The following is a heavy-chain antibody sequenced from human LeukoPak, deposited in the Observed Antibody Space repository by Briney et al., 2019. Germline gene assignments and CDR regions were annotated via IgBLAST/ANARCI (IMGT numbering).Heavy chain of an antibody. D-gene: IGHD6-6*01. CDR2: ISSSSSTI. CDR3: ASGGSIAARRGGAFDI. V-gene: IGHV3-48*01. Sequence: GGSLRLSCAASGFTFSSYSMNWVRHAPGKGLEWVSYISSSSSTIYYADSVKGRFTISRDNAKNSLYLQMNSLRAEDTAVYYCASGGSIAARRGGAFDIWGQGTMVTVSS. CDR1: GFTFSSYS. J-gene: IGHJ3*02.